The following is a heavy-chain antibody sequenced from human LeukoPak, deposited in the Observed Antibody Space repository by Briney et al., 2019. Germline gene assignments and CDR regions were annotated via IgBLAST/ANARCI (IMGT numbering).Heavy chain of an antibody. V-gene: IGHV4-39*07. CDR3: ARNRDGYNSFDY. Sequence: PSETLSLTCTVSGGSISSSSYYWGWIRQPPGKGLEWIGSIYYSGNTYYNPSLKSRVTISVDTSKNQFSLKLSSVTAADTAVYYCARNRDGYNSFDYWGQGTLVTVSS. CDR2: IYYSGNT. D-gene: IGHD5-24*01. CDR1: GGSISSSSYY. J-gene: IGHJ4*02.